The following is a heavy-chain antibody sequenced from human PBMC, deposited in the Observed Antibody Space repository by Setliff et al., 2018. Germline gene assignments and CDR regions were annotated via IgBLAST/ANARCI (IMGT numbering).Heavy chain of an antibody. J-gene: IGHJ4*02. CDR1: GFTFSSYA. Sequence: PGGSLRLSCSASGFTFSSYAMTWVRQAPGKGLEWVSTISGSGRTTYYADSVKGRFTISRDNSKNTLFLQMNSLRADDTAVYYCVNARMVTTWGRANWGQGTLVTVSS. V-gene: IGHV3-23*01. CDR2: ISGSGRTT. D-gene: IGHD4-17*01. CDR3: VNARMVTTWGRAN.